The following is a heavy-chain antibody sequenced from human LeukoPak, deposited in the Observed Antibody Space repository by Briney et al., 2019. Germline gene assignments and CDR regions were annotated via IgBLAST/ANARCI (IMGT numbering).Heavy chain of an antibody. CDR1: GYTFTGYY. CDR3: ARVKSMGDGYNSQYFDY. CDR2: INPNSGGT. Sequence: VSVKVSCKASGYTFTGYYMHWVRQAPGQELEWMGRINPNSGGTNYAQKFQGRVTMTRDTSISTAYMELSRLRSDDTAVYYCARVKSMGDGYNSQYFDYWGQGTLVTVSS. D-gene: IGHD5-24*01. V-gene: IGHV1-2*06. J-gene: IGHJ4*02.